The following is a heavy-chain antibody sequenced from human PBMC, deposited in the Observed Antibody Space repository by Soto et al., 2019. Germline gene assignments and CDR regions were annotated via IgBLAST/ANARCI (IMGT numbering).Heavy chain of an antibody. CDR1: GVIFSNYD. D-gene: IGHD3-10*01. V-gene: IGHV3-23*01. CDR3: ARRGDASGSYFDY. CDR2: IRDTGGST. J-gene: IGHJ4*02. Sequence: XGSLRLCCAAAGVIFSNYDMSWVRQAPGKGLEWVSAIRDTGGSTYSADSVKGRFTISRDNSKNTLYLQMNSLRVEDTAIYYCARRGDASGSYFDYWGQGTLVTVSS.